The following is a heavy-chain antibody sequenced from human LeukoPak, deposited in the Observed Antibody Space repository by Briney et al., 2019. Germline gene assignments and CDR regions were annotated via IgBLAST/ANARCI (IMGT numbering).Heavy chain of an antibody. Sequence: GGSLRLSCAASGFTFSSYPMTWVRQAPGKGLEWVSSIIGSGGATYYADSVKGRFTISRDNSKNTLYLQMNSLRAEDTAVYYCAKYIAAAGPPFDYWGQGTLVTVSS. CDR1: GFTFSSYP. CDR3: AKYIAAAGPPFDY. J-gene: IGHJ4*02. D-gene: IGHD6-13*01. CDR2: IIGSGGAT. V-gene: IGHV3-23*01.